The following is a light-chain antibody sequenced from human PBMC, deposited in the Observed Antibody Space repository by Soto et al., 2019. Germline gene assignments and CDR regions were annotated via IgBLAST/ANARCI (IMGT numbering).Light chain of an antibody. CDR2: EVS. CDR1: SSDVGGYNY. J-gene: IGLJ2*01. CDR3: SSYAGSNNLGV. V-gene: IGLV2-8*01. Sequence: QSALTQPPSASGSPGQSVTISCTGTSSDVGGYNYVSWYQQHPGTAPKLMIYEVSKRPSGVPDRFSGSKSGNTASLTVSGLQAEDEADYYCSSYAGSNNLGVFGGGTQLTVL.